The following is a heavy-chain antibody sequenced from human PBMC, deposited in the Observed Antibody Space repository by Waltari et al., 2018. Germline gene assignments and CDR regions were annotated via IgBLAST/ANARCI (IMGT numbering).Heavy chain of an antibody. CDR1: GYTFTSYG. Sequence: QVPLVQSGAEVKKPGASVKVSCKASGYTFTSYGLTWVRQAPGQGLEWMGWISAYNGNTNYAQKLQGRVTMTTDTSTSTAYMELRSLRSDDTAVYYCARDLSYDYIWGSYPSYWGQGTLVTVSS. D-gene: IGHD3-16*01. J-gene: IGHJ4*02. V-gene: IGHV1-18*01. CDR2: ISAYNGNT. CDR3: ARDLSYDYIWGSYPSY.